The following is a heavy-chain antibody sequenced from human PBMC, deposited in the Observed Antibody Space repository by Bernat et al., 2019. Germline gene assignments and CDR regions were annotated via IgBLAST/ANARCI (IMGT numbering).Heavy chain of an antibody. D-gene: IGHD6-13*01. CDR1: GFTFSSYG. J-gene: IGHJ4*02. Sequence: QVQLVESGGGVVQPGRSLRLSCAASGFTFSSYGMHWVRQAPGKGLEWVAVIWYDGSNKYYADSVKGRFTISIDNSKNTLYLQMNSLRAEDTAVYYCAKDVPTSSPLGVPGDYWGQGTLVTVSS. CDR3: AKDVPTSSPLGVPGDY. CDR2: IWYDGSNK. V-gene: IGHV3-33*06.